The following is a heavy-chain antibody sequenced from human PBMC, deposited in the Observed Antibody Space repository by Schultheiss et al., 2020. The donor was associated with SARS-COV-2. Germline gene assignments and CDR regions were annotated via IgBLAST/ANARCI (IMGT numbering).Heavy chain of an antibody. CDR2: IYYSGST. D-gene: IGHD2-15*01. CDR3: ARDFKYWPRVYYMDV. CDR1: GGSINSYY. J-gene: IGHJ6*03. V-gene: IGHV4-59*12. Sequence: GSLRLSCTVSGGSINSYYWSWIRQPPGKGLEWIGYIYYSGSTNYNPSLKSRVTISVDTSKNQFSLKLFSVTAADTAVYYCARDFKYWPRVYYMDVWGKGTTVTVSS.